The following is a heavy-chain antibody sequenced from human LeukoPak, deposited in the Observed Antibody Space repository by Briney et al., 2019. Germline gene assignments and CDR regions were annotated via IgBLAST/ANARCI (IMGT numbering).Heavy chain of an antibody. J-gene: IGHJ3*02. CDR3: AKDPSFTSSKCYPPGI. D-gene: IGHD2-2*01. CDR2: IRYDGSNQ. Sequence: GGSLKLSCEASGFTFSGSAMHWVRQAPGKGLEWVAFIRYDGSNQYYADSVKGRFTISRDNSKNTLYLQMNSLRAEDTAVYYCAKDPSFTSSKCYPPGIWGQGTVVTVSS. CDR1: GFTFSGSA. V-gene: IGHV3-30*02.